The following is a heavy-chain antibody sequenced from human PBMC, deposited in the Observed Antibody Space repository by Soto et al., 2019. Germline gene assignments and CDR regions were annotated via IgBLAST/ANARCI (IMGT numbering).Heavy chain of an antibody. J-gene: IGHJ2*01. CDR2: ISWNSDTI. V-gene: IGHV3-9*01. Sequence: EVQLVESGGGLAQPGRSLRLSCAASGFTFDDYAMHWVRQVPGKGLEWVAAISWNSDTIRYADTVRGRFTISRDNARNSLFLQMNSLRAEDTALYYCAKDFYNDGWFGVYWFLDLWGRGTLVTVSS. CDR1: GFTFDDYA. CDR3: AKDFYNDGWFGVYWFLDL. D-gene: IGHD3-10*01.